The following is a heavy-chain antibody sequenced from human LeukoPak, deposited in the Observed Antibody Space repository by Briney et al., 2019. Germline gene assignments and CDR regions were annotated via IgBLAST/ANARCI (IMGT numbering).Heavy chain of an antibody. J-gene: IGHJ4*02. V-gene: IGHV3-23*01. Sequence: PGGSLRLSCAASGFTFNSFAMSWVRQAPGKGLEWVSGISSSGDSTYYADSVKGRFTISRDNSKNTLYLQMSSLRAEDTAVYYCSKRRRGLRSYSLFDYWGQGSLVTVSS. CDR1: GFTFNSFA. D-gene: IGHD2-21*01. CDR2: ISSSGDST. CDR3: SKRRRGLRSYSLFDY.